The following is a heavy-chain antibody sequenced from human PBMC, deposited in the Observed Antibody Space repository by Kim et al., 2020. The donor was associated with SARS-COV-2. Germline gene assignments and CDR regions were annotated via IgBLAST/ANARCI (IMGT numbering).Heavy chain of an antibody. V-gene: IGHV3-23*03. CDR2: IYSGGSST. CDR3: AKDPWSSGGDNDY. J-gene: IGHJ4*02. CDR1: GFTFSSYA. Sequence: GGSLRLSCAASGFTFSSYAMSWVRQAPGKGLEWVSVIYSGGSSTYYADSVKGRFTISRDNSKNTLYLQMNSLRAEDTAVYYCAKDPWSSGGDNDYWGQGTLVTGSS. D-gene: IGHD2-21*02.